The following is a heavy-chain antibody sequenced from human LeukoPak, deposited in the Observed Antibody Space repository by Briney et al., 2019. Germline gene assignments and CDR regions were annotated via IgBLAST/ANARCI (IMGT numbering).Heavy chain of an antibody. CDR1: GFTFDDYA. CDR2: ISWNSGSI. Sequence: GGSLRLSCAASGFTFDDYAMHWVRQAPGKGLEWVSGISWNSGSIGYADSVKGRFTISRDNAKNSLYLQMNSLRAEDTALYYCAKGAYYYDSSGYVQGGFQHWARAPWSPSPQ. CDR3: AKGAYYYDSSGYVQGGFQH. D-gene: IGHD3-22*01. J-gene: IGHJ1*01. V-gene: IGHV3-9*01.